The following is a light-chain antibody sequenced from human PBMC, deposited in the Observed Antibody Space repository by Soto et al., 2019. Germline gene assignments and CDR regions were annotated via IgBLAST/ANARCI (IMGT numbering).Light chain of an antibody. CDR2: RSN. V-gene: IGLV1-47*01. CDR1: SSNIGSNY. CDR3: AAWDDSLSGPV. Sequence: QLVLTQPPSASGTPGQRVTISCSGSSSNIGSNYVYWYQQLPGTAPKLLIYRSNQRPSGVPDRFSGSKSGTSASLAIGGLRSEDEANYYCAAWDDSLSGPVFGGGTQLTVL. J-gene: IGLJ7*01.